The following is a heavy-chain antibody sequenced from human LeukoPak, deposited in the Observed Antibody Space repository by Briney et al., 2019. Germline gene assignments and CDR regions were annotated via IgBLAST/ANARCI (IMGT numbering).Heavy chain of an antibody. Sequence: PGGSLRLSCAASGFTFSSYAVHWVRHAPGKGLEWVAVISYDGRNKNYADSVKGRFTISRDNSKNTLYLQMNSLRTEDTAVYYCARGSWRFDNGDSGFDPWGQGTLVTVSS. CDR1: GFTFSSYA. V-gene: IGHV3-30*04. CDR3: ARGSWRFDNGDSGFDP. D-gene: IGHD4-17*01. J-gene: IGHJ5*02. CDR2: ISYDGRNK.